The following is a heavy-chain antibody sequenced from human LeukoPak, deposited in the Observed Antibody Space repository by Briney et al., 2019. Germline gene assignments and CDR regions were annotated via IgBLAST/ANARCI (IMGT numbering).Heavy chain of an antibody. Sequence: ASVKVSCKASGYTFTRYYMHWVRQAPGQGLEWMGIINPSGGSTSYAQKFQGRVTMTRDTSTSTVYMELSSLRSEDTAVYYCARDPAEMTTVTTYFEYWGQETLVTVSS. CDR2: INPSGGST. CDR1: GYTFTRYY. V-gene: IGHV1-46*01. D-gene: IGHD4-11*01. J-gene: IGHJ4*02. CDR3: ARDPAEMTTVTTYFEY.